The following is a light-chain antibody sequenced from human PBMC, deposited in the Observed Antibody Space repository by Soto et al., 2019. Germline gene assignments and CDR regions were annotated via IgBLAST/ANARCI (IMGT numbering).Light chain of an antibody. CDR2: DAS. CDR3: QQCSDWPLFT. J-gene: IGKJ5*01. CDR1: QSVSRY. V-gene: IGKV3-15*01. Sequence: EIVMTQSPATLSVSPGETATLSCRASQSVSRYLAWYQHRPGQGPRLLIYDASTRATGIPARFSGSGSGTEFTLTISGLQSEDFAVYSCQQCSDWPLFTFGQGTRLRL.